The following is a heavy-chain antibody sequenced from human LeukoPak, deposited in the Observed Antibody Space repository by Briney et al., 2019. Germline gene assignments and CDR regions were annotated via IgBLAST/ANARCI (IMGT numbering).Heavy chain of an antibody. CDR3: TTVDDFWSGYYTLVDY. D-gene: IGHD3-3*01. CDR1: GFTFSNAW. V-gene: IGHV3-15*07. CDR2: IKSKTDGGTI. J-gene: IGHJ4*02. Sequence: TGGSLRLSCAASGFTFSNAWMNWVRQAPGKGLERVGRIKSKTDGGTIDYAAPVKGRFTISRDDSKTTLYLQMNSLKTEDTAVYYCTTVDDFWSGYYTLVDYWGQGTLVTVSS.